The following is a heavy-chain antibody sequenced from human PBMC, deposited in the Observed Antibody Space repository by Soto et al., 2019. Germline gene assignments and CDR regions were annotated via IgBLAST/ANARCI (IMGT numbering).Heavy chain of an antibody. CDR3: VQTHKWLRFDY. V-gene: IGHV2-5*02. D-gene: IGHD5-12*01. J-gene: IGHJ4*02. CDR1: GFSLSTSGVG. Sequence: QITLKESGPPLVKPTQTLTLTCTFSGFSLSTSGVGVGWIRQPPGKALEWLALIYWDGDKRYSPSLKSRLTIIKDTSKNQVVLIMTTMDPVDTATYHCVQTHKWLRFDYWGQGTLVTVSS. CDR2: IYWDGDK.